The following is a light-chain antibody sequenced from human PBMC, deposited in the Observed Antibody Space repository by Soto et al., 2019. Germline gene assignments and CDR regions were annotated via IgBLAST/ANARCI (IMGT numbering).Light chain of an antibody. CDR3: QQYGSSPKT. V-gene: IGKV1-5*03. CDR1: QSVVRW. Sequence: DIQMTQSPSTLSASVGDRVTITCRASQSVVRWLAWYQQKPGKAPKVLIYKASTLAYGVPSRFSGSGAGTEFTLTISRLEPEDFAVYYCQQYGSSPKTFGQGTKVDIK. J-gene: IGKJ1*01. CDR2: KAS.